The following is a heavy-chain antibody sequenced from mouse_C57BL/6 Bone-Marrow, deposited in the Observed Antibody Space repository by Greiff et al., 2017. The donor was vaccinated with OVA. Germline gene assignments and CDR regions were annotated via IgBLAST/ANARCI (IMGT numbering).Heavy chain of an antibody. CDR1: GYTFTSYG. Sequence: QVQLQQSGAELARPGASVKLSCKASGYTFTSYGISWVKQRTGQGLEWIGEIYPRSGNTYYNEKFKGKATLTADTSSRTAYMELRSLTSEDSAVYFGARLDYGSREDWYFDGWGTGTTVTVSS. CDR2: IYPRSGNT. D-gene: IGHD1-1*01. J-gene: IGHJ1*03. V-gene: IGHV1-81*01. CDR3: ARLDYGSREDWYFDG.